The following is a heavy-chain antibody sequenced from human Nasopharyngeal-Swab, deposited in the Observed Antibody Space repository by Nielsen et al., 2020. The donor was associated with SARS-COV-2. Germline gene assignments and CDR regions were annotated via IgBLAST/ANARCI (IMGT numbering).Heavy chain of an antibody. V-gene: IGHV3-48*02. J-gene: IGHJ4*02. CDR2: ISSSGRTI. CDR3: ARNLYGDYVIDY. CDR1: GFTFSSYS. Sequence: GESLKISCAASGFTFSSYSMNWVRQAPGKGLEWVSYISSSGRTIYYEDSVKGRFTISRDNAKNSLFLQMNSLRDEDTAAYYCARNLYGDYVIDYWGRGTLVTVSS. D-gene: IGHD4-17*01.